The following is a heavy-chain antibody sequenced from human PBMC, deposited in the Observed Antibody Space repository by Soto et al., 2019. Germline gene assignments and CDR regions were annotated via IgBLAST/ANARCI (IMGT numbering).Heavy chain of an antibody. V-gene: IGHV3-21*01. CDR1: GFTFGTYT. D-gene: IGHD2-21*02. CDR3: ARVMCGDCSAYYYYSMDV. J-gene: IGHJ6*02. Sequence: GGSLRLSCAASGFTFGTYTMNWVRQAPGKGLEWVSSIGTTSPYIYYADSVRGRFTISRDNAKNSLCLQMNNLRAEDTAVYYCARVMCGDCSAYYYYSMDVWGQGTTVTVSS. CDR2: IGTTSPYI.